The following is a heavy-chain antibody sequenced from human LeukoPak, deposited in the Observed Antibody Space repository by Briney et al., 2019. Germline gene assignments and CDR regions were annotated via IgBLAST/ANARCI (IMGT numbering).Heavy chain of an antibody. D-gene: IGHD3-10*01. CDR1: GGSISSGGYY. J-gene: IGHJ4*02. V-gene: IGHV4-31*03. CDR2: IYYSGST. CDR3: ARVDYYGREFDY. Sequence: SETLSLTCTVSGGSISSGGYYWSWIRQHPGKGLEWIGYIYYSGSTYYNPSLKSRVTISVDTSKNQFSLKLSSVTAADTAVYHCARVDYYGREFDYWGQGTLVTVSS.